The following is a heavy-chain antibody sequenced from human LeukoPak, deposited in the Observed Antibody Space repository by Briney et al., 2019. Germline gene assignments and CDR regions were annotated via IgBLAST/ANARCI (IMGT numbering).Heavy chain of an antibody. CDR1: GGSISSYY. J-gene: IGHJ5*02. D-gene: IGHD3-10*01. V-gene: IGHV4-59*12. CDR3: ARDGRMVRGEVVS. CDR2: IYYSGST. Sequence: SETLSLTCTVSGGSISSYYWSWIRQPPGKGLEWIGYIYYSGSTNYNPSLKSRVTISVDTSKNQFSLKLSSVTAADTAVYYCARDGRMVRGEVVSWGQGTLVTVSS.